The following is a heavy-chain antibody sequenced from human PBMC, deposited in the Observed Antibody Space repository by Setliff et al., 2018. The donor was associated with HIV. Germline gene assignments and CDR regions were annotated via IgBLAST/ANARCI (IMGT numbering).Heavy chain of an antibody. D-gene: IGHD6-13*01. CDR3: ARSPSYRSSWEYYFDY. CDR2: IYTSRGT. Sequence: SETLSLTCTVSGGSISGCHWNWLRQTPGKGLEWIGYIYTSRGTNYNHSLRTRVIISVDTSNQFSLKLSSVTAADAAVYYCARSPSYRSSWEYYFDYWGQGILVTVSS. CDR1: GGSISGCH. J-gene: IGHJ4*02. V-gene: IGHV4-4*09.